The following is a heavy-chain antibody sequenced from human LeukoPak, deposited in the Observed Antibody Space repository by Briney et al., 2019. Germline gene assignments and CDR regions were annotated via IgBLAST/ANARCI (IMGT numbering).Heavy chain of an antibody. CDR3: AREGLSGGNKYYYYGMDV. D-gene: IGHD2-15*01. CDR1: GYTLTGYY. Sequence: ASVKVSCKASGYTLTGYYMHWVRQAPGQGLEWMGWINPNSGGTNYAQKFQGWVTMTRDTSISTAYMELSRLRSDDTAVYYCAREGLSGGNKYYYYGMDVWDKGTTVTVSS. V-gene: IGHV1-2*04. J-gene: IGHJ6*04. CDR2: INPNSGGT.